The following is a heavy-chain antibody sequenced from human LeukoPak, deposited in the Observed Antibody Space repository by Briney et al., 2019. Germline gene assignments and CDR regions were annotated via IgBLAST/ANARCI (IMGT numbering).Heavy chain of an antibody. D-gene: IGHD3-3*01. J-gene: IGHJ4*02. CDR1: GYSISSGSY. CDR3: ARAFGVVIYFDY. CDR2: IHHSGSI. Sequence: SETLSLTCTVSGYSISSGSYWGWIRQPPGKGLEWIGSIHHSGSIYNNPSLKSRVTISVDTSKNQFSPKLSSVTAADTAVYYCARAFGVVIYFDYWGQGTLVTVSS. V-gene: IGHV4-38-2*02.